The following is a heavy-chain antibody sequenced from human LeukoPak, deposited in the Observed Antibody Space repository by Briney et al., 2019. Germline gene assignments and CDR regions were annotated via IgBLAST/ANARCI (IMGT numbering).Heavy chain of an antibody. CDR1: GFTFRTYT. J-gene: IGHJ1*01. D-gene: IGHD3-16*01. CDR3: ARAGRFRYFQH. V-gene: IGHV3-21*01. Sequence: MSGGSLRLSCVASGFTFRTYTMNWVRQAPGKGLEWVSSISSSSSYIYYADSVKGRFTISRDNAKNSLYLQMNSLRAEDTAVYYCARAGRFRYFQHWGQGTLVTVSS. CDR2: ISSSSSYI.